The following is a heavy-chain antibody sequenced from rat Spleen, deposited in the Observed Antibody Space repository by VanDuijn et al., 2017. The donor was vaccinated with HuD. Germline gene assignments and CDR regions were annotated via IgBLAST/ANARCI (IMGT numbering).Heavy chain of an antibody. CDR1: GFTFSDFD. Sequence: EVQLVESGGDLVQPGRSLKLTCAVSGFTFSDFDMAWVRQSPSKGLEWVASISTGDDDTYYRDSVKGRFIVSRDNAKSTLYLQMDSLRSEDTASYYCARHRSGHGGVMDAWGQGASVTVSS. CDR2: ISTGDDDT. D-gene: IGHD4-1*01. V-gene: IGHV5S23*01. J-gene: IGHJ4*01. CDR3: ARHRSGHGGVMDA.